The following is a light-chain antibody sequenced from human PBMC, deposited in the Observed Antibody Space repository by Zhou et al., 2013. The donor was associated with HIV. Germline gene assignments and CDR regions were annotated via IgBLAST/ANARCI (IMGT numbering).Light chain of an antibody. J-gene: IGKJ1*01. V-gene: IGKV1-39*01. CDR1: QSVRSF. CDR3: QQSYTTPA. Sequence: DIQMTQSPSALSASVGDRVTITCRASQSVRSFLNWYQQRPGKAPKVLIFGASSLQSGVPSRFSGSGSGTDFTLTISSLQPEDFATYYCQQSYTTPAFGQGTKVEIK. CDR2: GAS.